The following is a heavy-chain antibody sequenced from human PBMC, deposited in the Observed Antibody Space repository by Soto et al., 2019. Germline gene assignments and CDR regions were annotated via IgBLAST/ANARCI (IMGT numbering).Heavy chain of an antibody. D-gene: IGHD1-1*01. Sequence: SETLSLTCAVYGGSFSGYYWSWIRQPPGKGLEWIGEINHSGSTNYNPSLKSRVTISVDTSKNQFSLKLSSVTAADTAVYYCARGRWRPSFTIKYNWNDLGWFDPWGQGTLVTVSS. CDR2: INHSGST. J-gene: IGHJ5*02. CDR1: GGSFSGYY. V-gene: IGHV4-34*01. CDR3: ARGRWRPSFTIKYNWNDLGWFDP.